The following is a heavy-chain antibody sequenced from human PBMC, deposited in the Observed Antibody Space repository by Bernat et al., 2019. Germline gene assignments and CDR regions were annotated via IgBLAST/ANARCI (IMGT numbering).Heavy chain of an antibody. Sequence: QVQLVESGGGVVQPGRSLRLSCAASGFIFSSYGMHWVRQAPVEGLEWVAVIWYDATNKYYAESVKGRFTISRDNSKSTLYLQVNSLRAEDTAVYYCARDKGYCSGVGCYSFGALDIWGQGTMVTVSS. CDR1: GFIFSSYG. CDR3: ARDKGYCSGVGCYSFGALDI. J-gene: IGHJ3*02. D-gene: IGHD2-15*01. CDR2: IWYDATNK. V-gene: IGHV3-33*01.